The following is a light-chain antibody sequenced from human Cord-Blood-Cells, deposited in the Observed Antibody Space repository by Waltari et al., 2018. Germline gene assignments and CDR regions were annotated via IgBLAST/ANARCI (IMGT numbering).Light chain of an antibody. CDR3: QQRSNWL. CDR2: DAS. CDR1: QSVSSY. Sequence: EIVLTQSPATQSLSPGERATLSCRARQSVSSYLAWYQQKPGQAPRLLIYDASNRATGIPARFSGSGSGTDFTLTISSLEPEDFAVYYCQQRSNWLFGQGTKLEIK. V-gene: IGKV3-11*01. J-gene: IGKJ2*01.